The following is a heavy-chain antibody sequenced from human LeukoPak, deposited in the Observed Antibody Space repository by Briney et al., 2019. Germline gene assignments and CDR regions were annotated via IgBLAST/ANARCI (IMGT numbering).Heavy chain of an antibody. CDR2: ISGSGGST. D-gene: IGHD6-13*01. Sequence: SGGSLRLSCAASGFTFSSYAMSWVRQAPGKGLEWVSAISGSGGSTYYADSVKGRFTISRDNSKNTLYLQMNSLRAEDTAVYYCAKDTAAAGTVDYWGQGTLVTVSS. CDR3: AKDTAAAGTVDY. J-gene: IGHJ4*02. CDR1: GFTFSSYA. V-gene: IGHV3-23*01.